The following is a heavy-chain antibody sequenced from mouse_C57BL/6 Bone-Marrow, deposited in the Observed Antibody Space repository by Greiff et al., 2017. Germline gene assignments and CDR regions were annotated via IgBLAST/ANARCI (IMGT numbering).Heavy chain of an antibody. CDR3: ARPYYGSSPWWYFDV. CDR2: ISSGSSTI. CDR1: GFTFSDYG. D-gene: IGHD1-1*01. V-gene: IGHV5-17*01. J-gene: IGHJ1*03. Sequence: EVKLMESGGGLVKPGGSLKLSCAASGFTFSDYGMHWVRQAPEKGLEWVAYISSGSSTIYYADTVKGRFTISRDNAKNTLFLQMTSLRSEDTAMXYCARPYYGSSPWWYFDVWGTGTTVTVSS.